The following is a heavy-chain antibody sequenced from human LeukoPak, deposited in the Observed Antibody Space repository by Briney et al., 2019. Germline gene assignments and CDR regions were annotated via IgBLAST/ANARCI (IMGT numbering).Heavy chain of an antibody. V-gene: IGHV4-34*01. CDR3: ARASSGS. CDR1: GGSFSGYY. D-gene: IGHD6-19*01. CDR2: INHSGST. J-gene: IGHJ4*02. Sequence: SETLSLTCADCGGSFSGYYWSWIRQPPGRGLEWIGEINHSGSTNYNPSLKSRVTISVDTSKNQFSLKLSSVTAADTAVYYCARASSGSWGQGTLVTVSS.